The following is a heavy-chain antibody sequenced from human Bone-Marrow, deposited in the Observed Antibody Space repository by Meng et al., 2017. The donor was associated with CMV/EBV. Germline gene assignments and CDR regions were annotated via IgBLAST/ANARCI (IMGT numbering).Heavy chain of an antibody. CDR2: IKQDGSEK. J-gene: IGHJ4*02. CDR1: GFTFSSYW. D-gene: IGHD3-22*01. CDR3: ARDDTYYYDSSGYFDY. Sequence: GGSLRLSFAASGFTFSSYWMSWVRQAPGKGLEWVANIKQDGSEKYYVDSVKGRFTISRDKAKNSLYLQMNRLRAEDTAVDYCARDDTYYYDSSGYFDYWGQGTLVTVSS. V-gene: IGHV3-7*01.